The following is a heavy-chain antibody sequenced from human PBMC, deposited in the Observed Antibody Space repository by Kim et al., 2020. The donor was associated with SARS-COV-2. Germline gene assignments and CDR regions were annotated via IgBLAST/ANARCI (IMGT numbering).Heavy chain of an antibody. Sequence: SETLSLTCAVYGGSFSGYYWSWIRQPPGKGLEWIGEINHSGSTNYNPSLKSRVTISVDTSKNQFSLKLSSVTAADTAVYYCARDTPGAAAGTYYFDYWG. V-gene: IGHV4-34*01. CDR3: ARDTPGAAAGTYYFDY. CDR2: INHSGST. CDR1: GGSFSGYY. D-gene: IGHD6-13*01. J-gene: IGHJ4*01.